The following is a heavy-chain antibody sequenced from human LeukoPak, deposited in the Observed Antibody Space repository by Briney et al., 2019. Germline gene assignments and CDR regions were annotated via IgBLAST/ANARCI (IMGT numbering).Heavy chain of an antibody. J-gene: IGHJ3*02. CDR2: IYYSGTT. CDR1: GGSISSGGDY. V-gene: IGHV4-31*03. CDR3: ARAAWRGTNSRDAFDI. D-gene: IGHD4/OR15-4a*01. Sequence: PSETLSLTCTVSGGSISSGGDYWSWIRQHPGKGLEWIGYIYYSGTTYYNPSLRSRITISVDTSKSQFSLNLSFVTAADTAVYYCARAAWRGTNSRDAFDIWGQGTMVAVSS.